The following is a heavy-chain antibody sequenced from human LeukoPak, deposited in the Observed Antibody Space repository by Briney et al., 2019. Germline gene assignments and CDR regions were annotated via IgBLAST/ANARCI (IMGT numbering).Heavy chain of an antibody. CDR2: ISGSGGNT. Sequence: GGSLRLSCAASGFTFSSYAMSWVRQPPGKGLEWVSAISGSGGNTDYADSVKGRFTISRDNSKNTLYLQMNSLRAEDTAVYYCARGDSGYDEGVDYWGQGTLVTVSS. J-gene: IGHJ4*02. D-gene: IGHD5-12*01. CDR3: ARGDSGYDEGVDY. CDR1: GFTFSSYA. V-gene: IGHV3-23*01.